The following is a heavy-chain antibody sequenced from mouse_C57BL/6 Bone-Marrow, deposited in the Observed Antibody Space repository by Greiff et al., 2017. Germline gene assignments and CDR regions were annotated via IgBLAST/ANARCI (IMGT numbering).Heavy chain of an antibody. CDR2: IDPSDSST. CDR1: GYTFTSYW. CDR3: ARRDYGGY. J-gene: IGHJ2*01. D-gene: IGHD1-2*01. Sequence: VQLQQPGAELVKPGASVKLSCKASGYTFTSYWMQWVKQRPGQGLEWIGEIDPSDSSTNYNQKFKGKATLTVDTSSSTAYMQLSSLTSEDSAVYYCARRDYGGYWGQGTTLTVSS. V-gene: IGHV1-50*01.